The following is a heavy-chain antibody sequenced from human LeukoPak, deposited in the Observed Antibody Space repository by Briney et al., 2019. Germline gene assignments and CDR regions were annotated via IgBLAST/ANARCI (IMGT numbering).Heavy chain of an antibody. CDR2: IHYSGST. CDR1: GGSISSYY. D-gene: IGHD3-22*01. CDR3: ARLSAGYYDSSGLGMDV. V-gene: IGHV4-59*08. J-gene: IGHJ6*02. Sequence: SETLSLTCTVSGGSISSYYWSWIRLPPGKGLEWIGYIHYSGSTNYNPSLKSPVTISVDTSKNQFSLKLSSVTAADTAVYYCARLSAGYYDSSGLGMDVWGRGTTVTVSS.